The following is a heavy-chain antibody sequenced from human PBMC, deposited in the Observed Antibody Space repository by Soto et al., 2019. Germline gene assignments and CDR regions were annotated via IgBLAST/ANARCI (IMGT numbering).Heavy chain of an antibody. CDR3: TTGSVEGY. V-gene: IGHV3-15*07. J-gene: IGHJ4*02. CDR1: GFTISGAW. CDR2: IKTKTQGETT. D-gene: IGHD1-26*01. Sequence: EVQLVESGGGLVKPGGSLRLSCAASGFTISGAWMNWVRQAPGKGLEWVGRIKTKTQGETTDYAAPVKGRFTISRDDSENTLSLHTNSLKIEDTGVYYCTTGSVEGYWGQGTLVTVSS.